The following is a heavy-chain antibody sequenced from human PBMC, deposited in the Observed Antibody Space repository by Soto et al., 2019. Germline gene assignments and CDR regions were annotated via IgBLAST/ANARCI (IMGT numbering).Heavy chain of an antibody. CDR1: GGSIISGGYC. Sequence: PSETLSLTCTVSGGSIISGGYCLICIRQHPGRGLEWIGYIYYSGSTYYNPSLKSRVTISVDTSKNQFSLKLSSVTAADTAVYYCARDRRYYDSSGYSSFDYWGQGTLVTVSS. D-gene: IGHD3-22*01. V-gene: IGHV4-31*03. J-gene: IGHJ4*02. CDR3: ARDRRYYDSSGYSSFDY. CDR2: IYYSGST.